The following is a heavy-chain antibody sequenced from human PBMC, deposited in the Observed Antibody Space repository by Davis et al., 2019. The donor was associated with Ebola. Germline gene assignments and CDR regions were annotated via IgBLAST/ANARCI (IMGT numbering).Heavy chain of an antibody. Sequence: GGSLRLSCAASEFTFSDYYMSWIRQAPGKGLEWVSYISSSGSTIYYADSVKGRFTISRDNAKNSLYLQMNSLRAEDTAVYYCVGGSGSYYSYGMDVWGQGTTVTVSS. D-gene: IGHD3-10*01. V-gene: IGHV3-11*01. CDR2: ISSSGSTI. CDR1: EFTFSDYY. CDR3: VGGSGSYYSYGMDV. J-gene: IGHJ6*02.